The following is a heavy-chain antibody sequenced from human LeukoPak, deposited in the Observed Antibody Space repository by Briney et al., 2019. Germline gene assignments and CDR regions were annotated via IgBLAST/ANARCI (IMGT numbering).Heavy chain of an antibody. CDR2: IYPGDSDI. V-gene: IGHV5-51*01. CDR1: GYSFTKFW. CDR3: ARSYGSGRTAAHFDP. Sequence: GESLKISCKGSGYSFTKFWIGWVRQMPGKGLEWMGLIYPGDSDIRYSPSFQGQVTISADKSISTAYLQWSSLKASDTAMYYCARSYGSGRTAAHFDPWGQGTLVTVSS. J-gene: IGHJ5*02. D-gene: IGHD3-10*01.